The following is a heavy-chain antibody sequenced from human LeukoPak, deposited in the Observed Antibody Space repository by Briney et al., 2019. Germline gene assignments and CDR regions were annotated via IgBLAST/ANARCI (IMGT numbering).Heavy chain of an antibody. CDR2: NNPNSGGT. CDR3: ARAPSKKSSGWYVDY. J-gene: IGHJ4*02. Sequence: VASVKVSCKASGYTFTGYYMHWVRQAPGQGLEWMGWNNPNSGGTNYAQKFQGRVTMTRDTSISTAYMELSRLRSDDTAVYYCARAPSKKSSGWYVDYWGQGTLVTVSS. D-gene: IGHD6-19*01. CDR1: GYTFTGYY. V-gene: IGHV1-2*02.